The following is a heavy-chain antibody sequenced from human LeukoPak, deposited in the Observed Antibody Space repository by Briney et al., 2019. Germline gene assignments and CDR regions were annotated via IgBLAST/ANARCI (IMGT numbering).Heavy chain of an antibody. Sequence: SETLSLTCTVSGGSVYTSDYYWGWVRRPPGKGPEWIGDIFYTGKTNYNTSLKSRVSISIDTSKNQFSLKLTSVTAADTAVYYCARVFDSWGQGTLVTVSS. CDR1: GGSVYTSDYY. J-gene: IGHJ4*02. V-gene: IGHV4-39*07. CDR3: ARVFDS. CDR2: IFYTGKT.